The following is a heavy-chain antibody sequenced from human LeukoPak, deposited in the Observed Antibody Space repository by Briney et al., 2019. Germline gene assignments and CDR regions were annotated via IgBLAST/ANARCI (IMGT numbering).Heavy chain of an antibody. CDR3: ARGGKYYYDSSGYPFGD. CDR2: INPNSGGT. D-gene: IGHD3-22*01. CDR1: GGTFSSYA. V-gene: IGHV1-2*02. J-gene: IGHJ4*02. Sequence: GASVKVSCKASGGTFSSYAISWVRQAPGQGLEWMGWINPNSGGTNYAQKFQGRVTMTRDTSISTAYMELSRLRSDDTAVYYCARGGKYYYDSSGYPFGDWGQGTLVTVSS.